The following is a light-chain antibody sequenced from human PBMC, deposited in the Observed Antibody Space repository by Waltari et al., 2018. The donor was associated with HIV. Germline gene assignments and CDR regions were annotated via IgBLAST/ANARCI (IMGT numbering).Light chain of an antibody. V-gene: IGLV2-8*01. Sequence: QSALTQPPSASGSPGQSVTISCTGTNRDVGGYNYVSWYQQHPGKAPKLMIYEVSKRPSGGPDRFSGSKSGNTASLTVSGLQAEDEAEYYCSSYTGSNNLVVFGGGTKLTVL. J-gene: IGLJ3*02. CDR3: SSYTGSNNLVV. CDR1: NRDVGGYNY. CDR2: EVS.